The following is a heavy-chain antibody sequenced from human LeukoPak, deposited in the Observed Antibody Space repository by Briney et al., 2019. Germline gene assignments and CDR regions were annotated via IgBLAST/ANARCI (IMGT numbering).Heavy chain of an antibody. CDR2: IYYSGST. V-gene: IGHV4-59*01. Sequence: SETLSLTCTVSGGSISSYYWSWIRQPPGKGLEWIGYIYYSGSTNYNPSLKSRVTISVDTSKNQFSLKLSSVTAADTAVYYCARAPRYSSGWYYFDYWGQGTLVTVSS. CDR1: GGSISSYY. D-gene: IGHD6-19*01. J-gene: IGHJ4*02. CDR3: ARAPRYSSGWYYFDY.